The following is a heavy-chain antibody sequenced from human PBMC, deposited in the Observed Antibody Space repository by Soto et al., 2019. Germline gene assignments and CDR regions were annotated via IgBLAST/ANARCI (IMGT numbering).Heavy chain of an antibody. V-gene: IGHV1-69*13. CDR3: AREPSDSFDYYYGMDV. D-gene: IGHD2-21*01. CDR1: GGTFSSYA. J-gene: IGHJ6*02. Sequence: GASVKVSCKASGGTFSSYAISWVRQAPGQGLEWMGGIIPIFGTANYAQKFQGRVTITADESTSTAYMELSSLRSEDTAVYYCAREPSDSFDYYYGMDVWGQGTTVTVSS. CDR2: IIPIFGTA.